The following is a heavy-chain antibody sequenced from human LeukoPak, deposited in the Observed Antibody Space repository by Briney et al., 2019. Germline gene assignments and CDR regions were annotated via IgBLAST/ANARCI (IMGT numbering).Heavy chain of an antibody. Sequence: SQTLSLTCAISGDSVSSNSAIWNWIRQSPARGLEWLGRTYYRSKWGNNYAVSVKSRITINPDTSKNQFSLQLNSVTAADTAVYYCALARLIDRNAFDIWGQGTMVTVSS. D-gene: IGHD2-21*01. V-gene: IGHV6-1*01. CDR1: GDSVSSNSAI. J-gene: IGHJ3*02. CDR2: TYYRSKWGN. CDR3: ALARLIDRNAFDI.